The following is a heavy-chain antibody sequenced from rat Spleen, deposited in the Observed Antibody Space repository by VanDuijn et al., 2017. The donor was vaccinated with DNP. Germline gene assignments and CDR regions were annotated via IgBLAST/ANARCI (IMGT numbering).Heavy chain of an antibody. CDR2: ISSGEKT. J-gene: IGHJ1*01. CDR3: TRVLYNGYQRHYWSFDF. Sequence: VQLVESGADLVQPSHTLSLTCTVSGFSLTSYAVSWVRQPPGKGLEWIAAISSGEKTYYNPALKSRLSISRDTSKSQVFLKMNSLQTEDTAIYFCTRVLYNGYQRHYWSFDFWGPGTMVTVSS. V-gene: IGHV2-6*01. D-gene: IGHD1-6*01. CDR1: GFSLTSYA.